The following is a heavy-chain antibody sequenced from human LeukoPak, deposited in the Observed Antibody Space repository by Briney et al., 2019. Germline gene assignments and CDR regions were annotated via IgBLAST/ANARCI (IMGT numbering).Heavy chain of an antibody. D-gene: IGHD4-17*01. J-gene: IGHJ2*01. CDR2: IYYSGST. CDR1: GGSISSYY. V-gene: IGHV4-59*01. CDR3: ARRVTTWVGNWYFDL. Sequence: SSETLSLTCTVSGGSISSYYWSWIRQPPGKGLEWIGYIYYSGSTNYNPSLKSRVTISVDTSKNQFSLKLSSVTAADTAVYYCARRVTTWVGNWYFDLWGRGTLVTVSS.